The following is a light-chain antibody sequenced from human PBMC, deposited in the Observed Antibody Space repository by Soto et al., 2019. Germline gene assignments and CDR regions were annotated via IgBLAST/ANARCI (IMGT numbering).Light chain of an antibody. CDR2: GTS. CDR1: QSVTRGY. CDR3: QQYGSSPRT. Sequence: ETVLRQSPGTLSLSPGERATLSCRASQSVTRGYLAWYQQKPGQAPRLLIYGTSSRATGIPDRFSGSGSGTDFTLTISRLEPEDFAVYYCQQYGSSPRTFGQGTKVEIK. V-gene: IGKV3-20*01. J-gene: IGKJ1*01.